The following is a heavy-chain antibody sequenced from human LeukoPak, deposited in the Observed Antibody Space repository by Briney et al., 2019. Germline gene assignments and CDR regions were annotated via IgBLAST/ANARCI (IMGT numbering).Heavy chain of an antibody. CDR2: ISYDGSNK. CDR1: GFTFSSYA. Sequence: GRSLRLSCAASGFTFSSYAMHWVRQAPGKGLEWVAVISYDGSNKYYADSVKGRFTISRDNSKNTLYLQMHSLRAEDTAVYFCAKAQGDYCDSCGFNFYYYYGMDVWGQGTTVTVSS. D-gene: IGHD3-22*01. CDR3: AKAQGDYCDSCGFNFYYYYGMDV. J-gene: IGHJ6*02. V-gene: IGHV3-30-3*01.